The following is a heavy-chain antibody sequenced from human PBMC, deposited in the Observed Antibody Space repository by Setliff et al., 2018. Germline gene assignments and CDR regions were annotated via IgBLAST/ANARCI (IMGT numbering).Heavy chain of an antibody. D-gene: IGHD6-13*01. Sequence: ASVKVSCKASGYTFTGYYMHWVGQAPGQGLEWMGWINPNSGGTNYAQKFQGRVTMTRDTSISTAYMELSRLRSDDTAVYYCARGGGSSSWYYAFDIWGQGTMVTVSS. CDR3: ARGGGSSSWYYAFDI. CDR1: GYTFTGYY. J-gene: IGHJ3*02. V-gene: IGHV1-2*02. CDR2: INPNSGGT.